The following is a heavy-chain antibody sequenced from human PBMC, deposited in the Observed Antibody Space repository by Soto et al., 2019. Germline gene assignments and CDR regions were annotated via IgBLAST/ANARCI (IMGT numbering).Heavy chain of an antibody. CDR2: IHHSGSI. V-gene: IGHV4-30-4*08. J-gene: IGHJ6*02. D-gene: IGHD2-21*02. CDR3: AREDGGGDTLDV. Sequence: WTWIRQSPERGLEWIGYIHHSGSILYNPSLKSRVTISVDTSKNQFSLHLSSVTAADTAVYFCAREDGGGDTLDVWGQGTTVTVSS.